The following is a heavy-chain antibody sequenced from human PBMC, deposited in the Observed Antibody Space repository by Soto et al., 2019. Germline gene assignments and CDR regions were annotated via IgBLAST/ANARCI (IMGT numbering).Heavy chain of an antibody. CDR2: IYYSGST. V-gene: IGHV4-31*03. J-gene: IGHJ4*02. CDR3: ARVGYVDTAMVFDY. CDR1: GGSISSGGYY. Sequence: PSETLSLTCTVSGGSISSGGYYWSWIRQHPGKGLEWIGYIYYSGSTYYNPSLKSRVTISVDTSKNQFSLKLSSVTAADTAVYYCARVGYVDTAMVFDYWGQGTLVTVSS. D-gene: IGHD5-18*01.